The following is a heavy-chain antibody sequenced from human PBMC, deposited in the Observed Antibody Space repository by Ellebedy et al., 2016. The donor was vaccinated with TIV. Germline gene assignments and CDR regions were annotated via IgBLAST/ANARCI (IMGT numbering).Heavy chain of an antibody. D-gene: IGHD3-22*01. CDR2: IIPIFGTT. V-gene: IGHV1-69*13. J-gene: IGHJ4*02. CDR1: GDTFGAHA. CDR3: ARSLSSDTSGYAVDY. Sequence: AASVKVSCKASGDTFGAHAVSWARQAPGQGLEWMGGIIPIFGTTNYAQKFQGRVTITADESTNTAYMVLSSLRSEDTAMYYCARSLSSDTSGYAVDYWGQGTLVTVSS.